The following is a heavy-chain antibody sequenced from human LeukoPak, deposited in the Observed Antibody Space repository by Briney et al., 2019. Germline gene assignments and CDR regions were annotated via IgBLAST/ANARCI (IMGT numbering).Heavy chain of an antibody. CDR3: ARGTGHQLLIRY. J-gene: IGHJ4*02. V-gene: IGHV4-61*02. CDR1: GGSISSASYY. CDR2: IYTSGST. D-gene: IGHD2-2*01. Sequence: PSETLSLTCTVSGGSISSASYYWNWIRQPAGKGLEWIGRIYTSGSTNYNPSLKSRVTISVDTSKNQFSLKLSSVTAADTAVYYCARGTGHQLLIRYWGQGTLVTVSS.